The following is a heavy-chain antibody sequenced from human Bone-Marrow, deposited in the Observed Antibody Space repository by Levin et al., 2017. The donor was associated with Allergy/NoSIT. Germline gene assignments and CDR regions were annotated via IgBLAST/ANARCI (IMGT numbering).Heavy chain of an antibody. J-gene: IGHJ5*02. CDR2: ISDDGTKK. V-gene: IGHV3-30-3*01. D-gene: IGHD2-15*01. CDR3: ARDNNCSGGTCYLELFNWFDP. CDR1: GFTFTHHA. Sequence: TGGSLRLSCAASGFTFTHHAIHWVRQAPGKGLEWVAVISDDGTKKYYADSVKGRFTISRDNSKNIVYLQTNSLRTEDTAVYYCARDNNCSGGTCYLELFNWFDPWGQGTQVIVSS.